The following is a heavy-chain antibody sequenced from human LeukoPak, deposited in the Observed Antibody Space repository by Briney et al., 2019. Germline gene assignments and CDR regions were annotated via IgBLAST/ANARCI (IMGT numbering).Heavy chain of an antibody. V-gene: IGHV4-59*12. Sequence: PSETLSLTCTVSGGSISSYYWSWIRQPPGKGLEWIGYIYYSGSTNYNPSLKSRVTISVKTSKNQFSLKLSSVTAADTAVYYCARGNGDYYYYDMDVWGKGTTVTVSS. CDR3: ARGNGDYYYYDMDV. D-gene: IGHD2-8*01. CDR1: GGSISSYY. CDR2: IYYSGST. J-gene: IGHJ6*03.